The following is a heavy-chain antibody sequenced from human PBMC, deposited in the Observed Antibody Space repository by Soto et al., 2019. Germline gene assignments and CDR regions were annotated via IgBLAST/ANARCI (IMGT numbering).Heavy chain of an antibody. V-gene: IGHV1-69*13. Sequence: SVKVSCKASGGTFSSYAISWVRQAPGQGLEWMGGIIPIFGTANYAQKFQGRVTITADESTSTAYMELSSLRSEDTAVYYCARDGSRAYCGGDYYSAPLGMDVWGQGTTVTVSS. J-gene: IGHJ6*02. CDR1: GGTFSSYA. CDR2: IIPIFGTA. D-gene: IGHD2-21*02. CDR3: ARDGSRAYCGGDYYSAPLGMDV.